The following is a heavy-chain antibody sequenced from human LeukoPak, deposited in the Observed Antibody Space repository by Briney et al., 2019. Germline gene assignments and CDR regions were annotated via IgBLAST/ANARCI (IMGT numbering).Heavy chain of an antibody. CDR2: ISSSSSTI. CDR1: GFTFSNYA. Sequence: GSLRLSCAASGFTFSNYAMNWVRQAPGKGLEWVSYISSSSSTIYYADSMKGRFTISRDNAKNSLYLQMNSLRDEDTAVYYCKGSSRYNYYYMDVWGKGTTVTVSS. D-gene: IGHD6-13*01. CDR3: KGSSRYNYYYMDV. J-gene: IGHJ6*03. V-gene: IGHV3-48*02.